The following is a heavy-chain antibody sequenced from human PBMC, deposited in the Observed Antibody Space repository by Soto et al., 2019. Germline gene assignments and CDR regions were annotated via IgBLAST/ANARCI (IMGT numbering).Heavy chain of an antibody. CDR2: MNPNSGNT. V-gene: IGHV1-8*01. CDR3: ARDYCSSNSCPGYYYYYGMDV. D-gene: IGHD2-2*01. Sequence: QVQLVQSGAEVKKPGASVKVSCKASGYTFTSYDINWVRQATGQGLEWMGWMNPNSGNTGYAQKFQGRVTMTRNTSISTAYMELSSLRSEDTAVYYCARDYCSSNSCPGYYYYYGMDVWGQGTTVTVSS. CDR1: GYTFTSYD. J-gene: IGHJ6*02.